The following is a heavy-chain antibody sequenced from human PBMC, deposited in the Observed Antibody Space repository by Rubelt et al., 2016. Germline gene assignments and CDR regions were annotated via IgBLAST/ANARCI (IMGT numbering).Heavy chain of an antibody. CDR2: ISYDGSNK. D-gene: IGHD3-9*01. CDR3: AKDHSEYYDMDPAKNYYYYGMDV. CDR1: GFTFSSYA. V-gene: IGHV3-30*04. Sequence: QVQLVESGGGVVQPGRSLRLSCAASGFTFSSYAMHWVRQAPGKGLEWVAVISYDGSNKYYADSVKGRFTISRDNSKNTLYLQMNSLRAEDTAVYYCAKDHSEYYDMDPAKNYYYYGMDVWGQGTTVTVSS. J-gene: IGHJ6*02.